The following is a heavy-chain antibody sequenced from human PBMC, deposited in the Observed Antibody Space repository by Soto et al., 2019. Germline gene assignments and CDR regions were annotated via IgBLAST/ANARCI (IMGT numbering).Heavy chain of an antibody. CDR2: ISYDGNNI. V-gene: IGHV3-30*09. Sequence: QEQLVASGGGVVQPGRSLRLSCVASGFIFSNYAMHWVRQAPGQGLEWVAVISYDGNNIYYADSVKGRFAISRDNSRNTLSLEMHSLTVDDTAVYYCARRTPGPWGQGTLVTVSS. CDR3: ARRTPGP. J-gene: IGHJ5*02. CDR1: GFIFSNYA.